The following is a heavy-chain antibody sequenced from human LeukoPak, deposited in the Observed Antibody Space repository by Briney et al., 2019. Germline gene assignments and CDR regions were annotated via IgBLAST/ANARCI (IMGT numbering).Heavy chain of an antibody. CDR3: ARGYRTGDMTIFAY. J-gene: IGHJ4*02. Sequence: GPSVKVSCKASGSTFTGYYMQWVRQAPGQGLEWMGWINPNSGDTNYAQKFQGRVTMTMDTSISTAYMELSSLRSDDTAVYFCARGYRTGDMTIFAYWGQGTLVTVSS. D-gene: IGHD3-3*01. V-gene: IGHV1-2*02. CDR2: INPNSGDT. CDR1: GSTFTGYY.